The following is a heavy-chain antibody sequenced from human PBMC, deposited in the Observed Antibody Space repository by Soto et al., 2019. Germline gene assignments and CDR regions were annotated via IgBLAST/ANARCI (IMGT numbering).Heavy chain of an antibody. CDR1: GGSISSYY. CDR2: IYYSGST. V-gene: IGHV4-59*08. J-gene: IGHJ4*02. D-gene: IGHD2-15*01. CDR3: ARTYCSGGSRYYFDY. Sequence: PSETLSLTCTVSGGSISSYYWSWIRQPPGKGLEWIGYIYYSGSTNYNPSLKSRVTISVDTSKNQFSLKLSSVTAADTAVYYCARTYCSGGSRYYFDYWGQGTLVTVSS.